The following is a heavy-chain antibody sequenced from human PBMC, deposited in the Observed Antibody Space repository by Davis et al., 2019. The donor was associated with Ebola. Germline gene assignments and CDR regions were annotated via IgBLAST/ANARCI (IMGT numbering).Heavy chain of an antibody. J-gene: IGHJ6*02. CDR2: IYHSGST. CDR1: GGSISSSNW. Sequence: MPSETLSLTCAVSGGSISSSNWWSWVRQPPGKGLEWIGEIYHSGSTNYDPSLKSRVTISVDKSKNQFSLKLSSVTAADTAVYYCARYDVGGYYCMDVWGQGTTVTVSS. D-gene: IGHD3-3*01. CDR3: ARYDVGGYYCMDV. V-gene: IGHV4-4*02.